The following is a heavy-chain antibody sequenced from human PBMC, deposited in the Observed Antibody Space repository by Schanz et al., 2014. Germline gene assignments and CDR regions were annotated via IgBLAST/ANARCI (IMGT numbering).Heavy chain of an antibody. Sequence: EVQLVESGGCLIQPGGSLRLSCAVSGFTINTNYMSWVRQAPGKGLEWISSMYINSGSTQYADSVKGRFIISRDSSKNTLFLQMNSLRAEDTAVYFCARDGGREGYNLAFDVWGQGTLVTVSS. J-gene: IGHJ1*01. CDR3: ARDGGREGYNLAFDV. V-gene: IGHV3-53*01. CDR2: MYINSGST. CDR1: GFTINTNY. D-gene: IGHD1-1*01.